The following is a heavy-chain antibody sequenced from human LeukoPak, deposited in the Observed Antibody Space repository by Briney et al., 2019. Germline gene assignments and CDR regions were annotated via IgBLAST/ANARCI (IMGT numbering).Heavy chain of an antibody. CDR1: GFTFSSYS. J-gene: IGHJ4*02. D-gene: IGHD3-9*01. CDR3: ARSGYYDILTGYPFDY. V-gene: IGHV3-21*01. CDR2: ISSSSSYI. Sequence: GGSLRLSCAASGFTFSSYSMNWVRQAPGKGLEWVSSISSSSSYIYYADSVKGRFTISRDNAKNSLYLQMNSLRAEDTAVYYCARSGYYDILTGYPFDYWGQGTLVTVSS.